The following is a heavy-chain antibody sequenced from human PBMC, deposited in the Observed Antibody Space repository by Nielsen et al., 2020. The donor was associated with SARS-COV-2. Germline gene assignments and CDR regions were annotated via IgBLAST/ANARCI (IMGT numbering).Heavy chain of an antibody. V-gene: IGHV4-39*07. CDR2: IYYSGST. D-gene: IGHD6-19*01. Sequence: SETLSLTCTVSGGSISSTIYYWGWIRQPPGKGLEWIGSIYYSGSTYYNPSLKSRVTISVDTSKNQFSLKLSSVTAADTAVYYCARAPGIAVAGYGYYYYYYGMDVWGQGTTVTVSS. CDR1: GGSISSTIYY. J-gene: IGHJ6*02. CDR3: ARAPGIAVAGYGYYYYYYGMDV.